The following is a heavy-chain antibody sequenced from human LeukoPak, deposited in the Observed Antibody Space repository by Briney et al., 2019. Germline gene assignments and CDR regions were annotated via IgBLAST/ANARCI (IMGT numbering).Heavy chain of an antibody. J-gene: IGHJ4*02. CDR3: ARVLGVVVPAAIHYYFDY. D-gene: IGHD2-2*01. CDR1: GGSISSYY. V-gene: IGHV4-59*01. CDR2: IYYSGST. Sequence: NPSETLSLTCTVSGGSISSYYWSWIRQPPGKGPEWIGYIYYSGSTNYNPSLKSRVTISVDTSKNQFSLKLSSVTAADTTVYYCARVLGVVVPAAIHYYFDYWGQGTLVTVSS.